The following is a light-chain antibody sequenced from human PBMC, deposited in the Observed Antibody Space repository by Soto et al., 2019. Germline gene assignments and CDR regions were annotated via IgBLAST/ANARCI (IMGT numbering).Light chain of an antibody. CDR2: DAS. Sequence: EIVLMQSPGTLSLSPGERATLSCRASQSVSSDLAWYQQKPGQAPRLLIYDASNRATGIPARFSGSGSGTDFTLTISSLEPEDFAVYYCQQYGSSPLTFGGGTKV. V-gene: IGKV3-20*01. J-gene: IGKJ4*01. CDR1: QSVSSD. CDR3: QQYGSSPLT.